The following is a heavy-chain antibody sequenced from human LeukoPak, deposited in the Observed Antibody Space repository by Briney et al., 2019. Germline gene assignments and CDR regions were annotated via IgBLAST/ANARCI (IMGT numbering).Heavy chain of an antibody. CDR2: IRTKANTYAT. J-gene: IGHJ4*02. V-gene: IGHV3-73*01. Sequence: GGSLRLSCAASGFTFSGSALHWVRQASGKGLEWVGRIRTKANTYATTYAASVRGRFTISRDDSKNTVCLQMNSLKTEDTAVYYCALPGYSSGWYMGYYFDYWGQGTLVTVSS. CDR1: GFTFSGSA. D-gene: IGHD6-19*01. CDR3: ALPGYSSGWYMGYYFDY.